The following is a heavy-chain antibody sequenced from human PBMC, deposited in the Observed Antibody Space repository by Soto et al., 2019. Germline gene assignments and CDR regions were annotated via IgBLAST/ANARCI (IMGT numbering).Heavy chain of an antibody. CDR2: IYPSDSDV. V-gene: IGHV5-51*01. CDR1: GYSFIHYW. D-gene: IGHD3-16*02. CDR3: ARPRDYSTLLSFLY. J-gene: IGHJ4*02. Sequence: PGESLKISCKGFGYSFIHYWNGWVRQTPGTGLEWMGLIYPSDSDVRYSPSFQGQVTISADKSINTAYLQWTSLKASDTAMYYCARPRDYSTLLSFLYWGQGTQVTVSS.